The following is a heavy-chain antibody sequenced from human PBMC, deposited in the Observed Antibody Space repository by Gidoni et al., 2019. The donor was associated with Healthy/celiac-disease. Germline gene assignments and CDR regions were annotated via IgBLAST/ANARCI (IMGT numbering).Heavy chain of an antibody. Sequence: QVQLVESGGGVVQPGRSLRLSCAASGFTFSSYAMHWVRQAPGKGLEWVAVISYDGSNKYYADSVKGRFTISRDNSKNTLYLQMNSLRAEDTAVYYCARGQLRSSGYYNWFDPWGQGTLVTVSS. J-gene: IGHJ5*02. D-gene: IGHD3-22*01. V-gene: IGHV3-30-3*01. CDR2: ISYDGSNK. CDR3: ARGQLRSSGYYNWFDP. CDR1: GFTFSSYA.